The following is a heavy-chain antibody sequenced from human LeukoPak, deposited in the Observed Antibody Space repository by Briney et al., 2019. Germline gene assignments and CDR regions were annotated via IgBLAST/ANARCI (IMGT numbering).Heavy chain of an antibody. CDR3: ARYYGDRFYFDY. D-gene: IGHD4-17*01. CDR1: GYSFTTYC. J-gene: IGHJ4*02. Sequence: GESLKISLKGSGYSFTTYCIALVRQMPGKGLEWMVIIYPGDSDTRYSPLFEGQIPLSDSQSISPPYLPCNSLKASDTRMFYCARYYGDRFYFDYWGQGPLVPVSS. V-gene: IGHV5-51*01. CDR2: IYPGDSDT.